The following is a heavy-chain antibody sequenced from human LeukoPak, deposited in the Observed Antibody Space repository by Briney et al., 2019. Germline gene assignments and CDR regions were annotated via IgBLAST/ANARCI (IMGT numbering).Heavy chain of an antibody. Sequence: ASVKVSCKASGYTFTSYAMHWVRQAPGQRLEWMGWINAGNGNTKYSQKFQGRVTITRDTSASTAYMELSSLRSEDTAVYYCASRRQYCSTTSCSATFDIWGQGTMVTVSS. CDR1: GYTFTSYA. J-gene: IGHJ3*02. CDR2: INAGNGNT. CDR3: ASRRQYCSTTSCSATFDI. D-gene: IGHD2-2*01. V-gene: IGHV1-3*01.